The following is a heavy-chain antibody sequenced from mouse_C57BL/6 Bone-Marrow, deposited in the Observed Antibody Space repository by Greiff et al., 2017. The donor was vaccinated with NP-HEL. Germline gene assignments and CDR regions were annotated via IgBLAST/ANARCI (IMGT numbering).Heavy chain of an antibody. J-gene: IGHJ4*01. CDR2: IYPGSGST. Sequence: QVQLQQPGAELVKPGASVKMSCKASGYTFTSYWITWVKQRPGQGLEWIGDIYPGSGSTNYNEKFKSKATLTVDTSSSTAYMQLSSLTSEDSAVYYCARSDAAQATGYYYAMDYWGQGTSVTVSS. CDR3: ARSDAAQATGYYYAMDY. CDR1: GYTFTSYW. V-gene: IGHV1-55*01. D-gene: IGHD3-2*02.